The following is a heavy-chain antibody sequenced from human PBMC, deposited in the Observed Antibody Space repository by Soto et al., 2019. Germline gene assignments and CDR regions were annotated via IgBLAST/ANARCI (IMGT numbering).Heavy chain of an antibody. CDR1: GFIFNSYS. Sequence: EVQLVESGGGLVQPGGSLRLSCVASGFIFNSYSMNWVRQAPGKGLEWISYINSGSTSVFYADSVKGRFYISRDNAKTSLYRQMTRLRAEDTAVYYCASSASPAAYWGQGTLVTVSS. V-gene: IGHV3-48*01. CDR3: ASSASPAAY. D-gene: IGHD2-2*01. CDR2: INSGSTSV. J-gene: IGHJ4*02.